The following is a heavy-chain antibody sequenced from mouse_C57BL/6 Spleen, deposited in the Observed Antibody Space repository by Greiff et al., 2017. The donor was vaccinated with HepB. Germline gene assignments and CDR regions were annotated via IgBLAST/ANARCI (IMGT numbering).Heavy chain of an antibody. Sequence: EVQLVESGPELVKPGASVKIPCKASGYTFTDYNMDWVKQSHGKSLEWIGDINPNNGGTIYNQKFKGKATLTVDKSSSTAYMERRSLTSEDTAVYYCARGGLGRDYFDYWGQGTTLTVSS. V-gene: IGHV1-18*01. CDR1: GYTFTDYN. CDR2: INPNNGGT. J-gene: IGHJ2*01. D-gene: IGHD4-1*01. CDR3: ARGGLGRDYFDY.